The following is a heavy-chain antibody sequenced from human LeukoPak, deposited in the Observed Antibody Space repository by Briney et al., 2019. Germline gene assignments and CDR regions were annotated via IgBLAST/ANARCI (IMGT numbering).Heavy chain of an antibody. D-gene: IGHD4-23*01. V-gene: IGHV3-20*04. Sequence: GGSLRLSCAGSGFPFSGYSMNWVRQTPGKGLEWVSVINWNGGSTGYADSVKGRFTISRDNAKNSLYLQMNSLRAEDTALYYCARSPTTVVYYFDYWGQGPLVTVSS. CDR2: INWNGGST. CDR1: GFPFSGYS. CDR3: ARSPTTVVYYFDY. J-gene: IGHJ4*02.